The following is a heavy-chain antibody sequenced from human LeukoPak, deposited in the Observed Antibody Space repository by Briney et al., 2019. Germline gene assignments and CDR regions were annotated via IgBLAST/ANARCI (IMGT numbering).Heavy chain of an antibody. CDR1: GFTFSGSA. CDR3: TRNPSGYCSGGSCNTDDY. J-gene: IGHJ4*02. D-gene: IGHD2-15*01. CDR2: IRSKANSYAT. Sequence: GGSLRLSCAASGFTFSGSAMHWVRQASGKGLEWVGRIRSKANSYATAYAASVKGRFTISRDDSKNTAYLQMNSLKTEDTAVYYCTRNPSGYCSGGSCNTDDYWGQGTLVTVSS. V-gene: IGHV3-73*01.